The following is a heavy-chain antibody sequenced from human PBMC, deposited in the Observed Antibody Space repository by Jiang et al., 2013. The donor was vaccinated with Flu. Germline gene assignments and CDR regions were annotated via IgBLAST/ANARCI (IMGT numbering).Heavy chain of an antibody. CDR1: GYRFTNHW. Sequence: VQLVESGAEVKEPGESLRISCEGSGYRFTNHWINWVRQMTRKGLEWMGRIDPSDSYTTYSPSFEGHVTFSSDTVHQYSPTCEWSSLKASDTAMYYCARQYSSAYY. J-gene: IGHJ6*01. V-gene: IGHV5-10-1*03. CDR2: IDPSDSYT. CDR3: ARQYSSAYY. D-gene: IGHD6-25*01.